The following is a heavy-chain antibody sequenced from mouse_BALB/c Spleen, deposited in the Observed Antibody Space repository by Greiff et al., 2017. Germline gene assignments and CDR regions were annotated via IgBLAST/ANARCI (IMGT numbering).Heavy chain of an antibody. CDR3: ARGPWFAY. CDR2: INPGSGGT. CDR1: GYAFTNYL. Sequence: QVQLQQSGAELVRPGTSVKVSCKASGYAFTNYLIEWVKQRPGQGLEWIGVINPGSGGTNYNEKFKGKATLTADKSSSTAYMQLSSLTSDDSAVYFCARGPWFAYWGQGTLVTVSA. J-gene: IGHJ3*01. V-gene: IGHV1-54*01.